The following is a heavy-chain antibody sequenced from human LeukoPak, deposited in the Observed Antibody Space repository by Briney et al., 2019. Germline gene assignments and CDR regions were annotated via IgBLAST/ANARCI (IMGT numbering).Heavy chain of an antibody. CDR3: ARDWGSSGWYNWFDP. D-gene: IGHD6-19*01. V-gene: IGHV3-30*03. CDR2: ISHDGGAR. J-gene: IGHJ5*02. CDR1: GFSIGNYG. Sequence: GTPLRLSCAVSGFSIGNYGMHWVRQAPDKGLEWVAMISHDGGARYYGDSVKGRLTISRDNSENTLYLQMNSLRVEDTAVYYCARDWGSSGWYNWFDPWGQGTLVTVSS.